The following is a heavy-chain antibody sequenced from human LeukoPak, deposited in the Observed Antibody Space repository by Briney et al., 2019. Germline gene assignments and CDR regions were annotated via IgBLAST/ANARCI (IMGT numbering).Heavy chain of an antibody. D-gene: IGHD4-17*01. J-gene: IGHJ2*01. CDR3: ARDLVLRPHFDL. CDR2: IYYSGST. Sequence: SETLSLTCTVSGGSISSGGYYWSWIRQHPGKGLEWIGYIYYSGSTYYNPSLKSRVTISVDTSKNQFSLKLSSVTAADTAVYYCARDLVLRPHFDLWGRGTLVTVSS. V-gene: IGHV4-31*03. CDR1: GGSISSGGYY.